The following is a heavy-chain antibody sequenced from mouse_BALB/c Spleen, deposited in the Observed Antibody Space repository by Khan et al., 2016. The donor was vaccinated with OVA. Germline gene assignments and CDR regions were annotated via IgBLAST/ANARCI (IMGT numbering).Heavy chain of an antibody. D-gene: IGHD1-1*01. V-gene: IGHV1S137*01. Sequence: QVQLQQSGAELVRPGVSVKISCKGSGYTFTDYTIHWVKQSHAKSLEWIGVISTYYGDAKYNQKFKDKATMTVDKSSNTAYMELARLTSDDSAIYYCARSCITTASLYAMDYWGQGTSVTVSS. CDR3: ARSCITTASLYAMDY. CDR1: GYTFTDYT. CDR2: ISTYYGDA. J-gene: IGHJ4*01.